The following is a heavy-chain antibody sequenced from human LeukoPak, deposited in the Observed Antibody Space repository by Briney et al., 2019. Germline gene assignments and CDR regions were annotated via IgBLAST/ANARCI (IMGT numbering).Heavy chain of an antibody. D-gene: IGHD1-26*01. V-gene: IGHV3-53*01. CDR1: GFTVSSNY. CDR2: IYSGGST. Sequence: GGSLRLSCAASGFTVSSNYMSWVRQAPGKGLEWVSVIYSGGSTYYADSVKGRFTISRDNSKNTLYLQMNSLRAEDTAVYYCARDLSGSYSLDYWGQGTLVTVSS. J-gene: IGHJ4*02. CDR3: ARDLSGSYSLDY.